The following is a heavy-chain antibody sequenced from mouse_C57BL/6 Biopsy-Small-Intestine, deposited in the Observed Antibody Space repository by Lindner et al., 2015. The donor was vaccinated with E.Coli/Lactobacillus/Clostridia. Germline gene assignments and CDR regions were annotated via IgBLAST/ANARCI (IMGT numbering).Heavy chain of an antibody. J-gene: IGHJ2*01. V-gene: IGHV1-15*01. D-gene: IGHD2-3*01. CDR3: ARSGDGFLLYYFDY. CDR2: SEPETGGT. CDR1: GYRFTDYE. Sequence: VQLQESGAELVRPGASVTLSCKASGYRFTDYEMHWVKQTPVHGLEWIGDSEPETGGTAYNQKFRNKAILTADKSSSTAYMELRSLTSEDSAVFYCARSGDGFLLYYFDYWGQGTTLTVSS.